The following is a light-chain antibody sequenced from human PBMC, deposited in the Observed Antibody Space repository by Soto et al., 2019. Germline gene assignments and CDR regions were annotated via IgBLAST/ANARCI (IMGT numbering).Light chain of an antibody. CDR1: QSVSSNF. V-gene: IGKV3-20*01. Sequence: EIVLTQSPGALSLSPGDRATLSCRASQSVSSNFLAWYQQKPGQAPRLLIYGASIRATGIPDRCSGSGSGTDFTLTIRRLAPEDFAMYFCHQYASSPRTFGQGTKVEI. CDR2: GAS. J-gene: IGKJ1*01. CDR3: HQYASSPRT.